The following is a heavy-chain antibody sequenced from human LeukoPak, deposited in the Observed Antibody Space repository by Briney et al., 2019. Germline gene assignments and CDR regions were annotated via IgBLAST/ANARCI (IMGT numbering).Heavy chain of an antibody. D-gene: IGHD5-18*01. CDR2: ISYGGSNK. J-gene: IGHJ4*02. Sequence: PGGSLRLSCAASGFTFSSYGMHWVRQAPGKGLEWVAVISYGGSNKYYADSVKGRFTISRDNSKNTLYLQMNSLRAEDTAVYYCAKGPRGYSYGYRGYFDYWGQGTLVTVSS. CDR1: GFTFSSYG. V-gene: IGHV3-30*18. CDR3: AKGPRGYSYGYRGYFDY.